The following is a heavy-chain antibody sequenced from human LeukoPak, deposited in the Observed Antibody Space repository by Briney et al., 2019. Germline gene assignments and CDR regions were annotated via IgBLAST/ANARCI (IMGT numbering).Heavy chain of an antibody. J-gene: IGHJ4*02. CDR3: ARTRRIAAAGPHFDY. V-gene: IGHV4-39*07. CDR1: GGSISSSSYY. Sequence: PSETLSLTCTVSGGSISSSSYYWGWIRQPPGKGLEWIGSIYYSGSTYYNPSLKSRVTISVDTSKNQFSLKLSSVTAADTAVYYCARTRRIAAAGPHFDYWGQGTLVTVSS. D-gene: IGHD6-13*01. CDR2: IYYSGST.